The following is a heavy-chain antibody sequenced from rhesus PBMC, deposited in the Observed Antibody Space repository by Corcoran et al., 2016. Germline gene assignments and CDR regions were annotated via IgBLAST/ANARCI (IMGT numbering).Heavy chain of an antibody. CDR2: ISGSGGGA. CDR3: ATLVGVPGSLDV. V-gene: IGHV4-173*01. J-gene: IGHJ5-2*02. D-gene: IGHD2-39*01. CDR1: GDSVRRHY. Sequence: QVQLQESGPGLVKPSETLSLTCAVSGDSVRRHYWLCIRQSPRKGLEWSGRISGSGGGADDNPTLKSRVTLATETAKNQFSLRLTSVTAADTALYFCATLVGVPGSLDVWGRGVLVTVSS.